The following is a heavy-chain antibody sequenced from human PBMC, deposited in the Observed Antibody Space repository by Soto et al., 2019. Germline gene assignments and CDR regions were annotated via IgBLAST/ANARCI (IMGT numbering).Heavy chain of an antibody. CDR1: GFSFSSYT. D-gene: IGHD7-27*01. J-gene: IGHJ4*02. CDR2: ISSDSTAR. V-gene: IGHV3-48*02. Sequence: EVQLVESGGDLVQPGGSLRLSCGASGFSFSSYTMNWVRQAPGKGLEWISYISSDSTARVYADSVQGRFTISRDNAKNSLYLQMNSLRDEDTAVYYCARDLNWAFDYWGQGTLVTVSS. CDR3: ARDLNWAFDY.